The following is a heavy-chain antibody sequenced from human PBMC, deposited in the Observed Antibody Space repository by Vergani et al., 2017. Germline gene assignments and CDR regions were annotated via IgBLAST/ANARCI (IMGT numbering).Heavy chain of an antibody. CDR3: AKDRGRPYYYGMDV. Sequence: QVQLVESGGGVVQPGRSLRLSCAASGFTFSSYGMHWVRQAPGKGLEWVAVIWYDGSNKYYADSVKGRFTISRDNSKNTLYLQMNSRRAEDTTVYYCAKDRGRPYYYGMDVWGQGTTVTVSS. D-gene: IGHD3-10*01. CDR2: IWYDGSNK. CDR1: GFTFSSYG. J-gene: IGHJ6*02. V-gene: IGHV3-33*06.